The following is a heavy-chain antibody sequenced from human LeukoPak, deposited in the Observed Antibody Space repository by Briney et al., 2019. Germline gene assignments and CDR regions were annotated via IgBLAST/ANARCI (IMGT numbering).Heavy chain of an antibody. Sequence: GGSLRLSCVASGFTFSNYWMSWVRQAPGKGLEWVANIKQDGSEKYYVDSVKGRFTISRDNAKNSLCLQMNSLRAEDTAVYYCTRAGAYYYDSSGSDYWGQGTLVTVSS. V-gene: IGHV3-7*01. CDR2: IKQDGSEK. D-gene: IGHD3-22*01. J-gene: IGHJ4*02. CDR1: GFTFSNYW. CDR3: TRAGAYYYDSSGSDY.